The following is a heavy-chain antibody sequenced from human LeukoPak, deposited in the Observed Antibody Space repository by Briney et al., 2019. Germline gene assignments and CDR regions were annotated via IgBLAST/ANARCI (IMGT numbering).Heavy chain of an antibody. CDR1: GGSISSYL. J-gene: IGHJ4*02. Sequence: SETLSLTCTVSGGSISSYLWSWIRQSAGKGLEWIGRIYTSGSTNYNPSLKSRVTISVDTSKNQFSLKLSSVTAADTAVYYCAVGGSSWYAPIDYWGQGTLVTVSS. V-gene: IGHV4-4*07. CDR2: IYTSGST. CDR3: AVGGSSWYAPIDY. D-gene: IGHD6-13*01.